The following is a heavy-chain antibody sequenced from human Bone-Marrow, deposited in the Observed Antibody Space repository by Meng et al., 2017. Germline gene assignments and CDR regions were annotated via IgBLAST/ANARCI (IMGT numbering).Heavy chain of an antibody. J-gene: IGHJ4*01. CDR3: ARVGDGGKSDYFDY. D-gene: IGHD4-23*01. Sequence: GESLKISCAASGITFSSYAMHWVRQAPGKGLEWVAVISYDGSNKYYADSVKGRFTISRDNSKHTLYLQMNSLRAEDTAVYYCARVGDGGKSDYFDYWGQGTLVTVSS. CDR1: GITFSSYA. V-gene: IGHV3-30*04. CDR2: ISYDGSNK.